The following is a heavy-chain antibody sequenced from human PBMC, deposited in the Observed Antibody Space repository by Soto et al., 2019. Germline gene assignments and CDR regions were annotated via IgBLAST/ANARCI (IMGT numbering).Heavy chain of an antibody. CDR3: ATMGGQQLVFGY. CDR2: IYYSGST. Sequence: TLSLTCTVSVVSISSYYLGWIRQPPGKGLEWIGYIYYSGSTNYNPSLKSRVTISVDTSKNQFSLKLSSVTAADTAVYYCATMGGQQLVFGYWGQGTLVTVSS. D-gene: IGHD6-13*01. V-gene: IGHV4-59*01. CDR1: VVSISSYY. J-gene: IGHJ4*02.